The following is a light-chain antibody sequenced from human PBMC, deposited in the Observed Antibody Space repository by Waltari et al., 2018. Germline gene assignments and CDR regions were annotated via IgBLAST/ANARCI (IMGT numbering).Light chain of an antibody. Sequence: DIQMTQSPSSVSASVGARFTITCRASQGINNWLAWYQQKPGRAPKLLIYSASTLQSGVPSRFSGSGSGTEFTLTISSLQSEDFAVYYCQQAYSFPFTFGPGTKVDI. CDR1: QGINNW. CDR2: SAS. J-gene: IGKJ3*01. CDR3: QQAYSFPFT. V-gene: IGKV1-12*01.